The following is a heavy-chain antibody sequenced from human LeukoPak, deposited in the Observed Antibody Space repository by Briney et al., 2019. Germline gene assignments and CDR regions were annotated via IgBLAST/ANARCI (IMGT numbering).Heavy chain of an antibody. CDR2: ISHSGGST. CDR3: ANDLGWIQLNLG. J-gene: IGHJ4*02. V-gene: IGHV3-23*01. Sequence: PGGSLRLSCAASGFTFTTYAMSWVRQAPGKGLEWVSTISHSGGSTNYADSVKGRFTISRDNSRNTVYLQMNSLRAEDTAVYYCANDLGWIQLNLGRGQGTLVTVSS. D-gene: IGHD5-18*01. CDR1: GFTFTTYA.